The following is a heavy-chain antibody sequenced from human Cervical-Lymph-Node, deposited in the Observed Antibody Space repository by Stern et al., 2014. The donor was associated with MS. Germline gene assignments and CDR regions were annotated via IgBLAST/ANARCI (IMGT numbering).Heavy chain of an antibody. Sequence: VQLLESGAEVKRPGSSVKVSCKASGGTFSTSGITWVRQAPGQGLEWMGGIIPLVGTTIYSRKFQGRLTITADKYTSTAYMALNSLRSDDTAVYFCARDLGVGPTVSWGQGTVVTVSS. CDR2: IIPLVGTT. CDR3: ARDLGVGPTVS. CDR1: GGTFSTSG. D-gene: IGHD1-26*01. J-gene: IGHJ5*02. V-gene: IGHV1-69*06.